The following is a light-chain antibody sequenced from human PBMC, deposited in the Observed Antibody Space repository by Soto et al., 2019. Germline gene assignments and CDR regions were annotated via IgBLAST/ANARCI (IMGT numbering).Light chain of an antibody. V-gene: IGLV2-14*01. CDR2: DVG. CDR1: SSDIGGYNF. Sequence: QSALTQPASVSGSPGQSITLACTGTSSDIGGYNFVSWYQQHPGKAPKLLIYDVGNRPSGVSNRFSGSKSGNTASLTISGLQSEDEAHYYCNSYRTVSTYVVGNGTKLTVL. CDR3: NSYRTVSTYV. J-gene: IGLJ1*01.